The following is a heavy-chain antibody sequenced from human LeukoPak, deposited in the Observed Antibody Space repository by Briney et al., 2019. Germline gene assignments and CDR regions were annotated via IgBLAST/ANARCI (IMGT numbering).Heavy chain of an antibody. CDR2: IYTSGST. D-gene: IGHD6-19*01. CDR3: AGGNPGLYIAVAGNWFDP. Sequence: PSETLSLTCTVSGGSISSYYWSWIRQPAGKGLEWIGRIYTSGSTNYNPSLKSRVTISVDTSKNQFSLKLSSVTAADTAVYYCAGGNPGLYIAVAGNWFDPWGQGTLVTVSS. J-gene: IGHJ5*02. V-gene: IGHV4-4*07. CDR1: GGSISSYY.